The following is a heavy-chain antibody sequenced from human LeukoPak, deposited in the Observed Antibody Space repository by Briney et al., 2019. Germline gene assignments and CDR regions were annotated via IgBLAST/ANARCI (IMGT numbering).Heavy chain of an antibody. CDR2: INHSGST. J-gene: IGHJ6*03. D-gene: IGHD2-2*01. CDR1: GGSFSGYY. V-gene: IGHV4-34*01. Sequence: SETLSLTCAVYGGSFSGYYWSWIRQPPGKGLEWIGEINHSGSTNYNPSLKSRVTISVDTSKNQFSLELSSVTAADTAVYYCARASCSSTSCRPMDVWGKGTTVTVSS. CDR3: ARASCSSTSCRPMDV.